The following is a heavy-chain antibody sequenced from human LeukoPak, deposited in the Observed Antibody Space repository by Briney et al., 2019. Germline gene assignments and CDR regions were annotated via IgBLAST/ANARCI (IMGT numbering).Heavy chain of an antibody. CDR2: ISSSGSTI. CDR3: VSFRYYYGSGSYSDY. V-gene: IGHV3-48*03. Sequence: GGSLRLSCAASGFTFSSYQMNWVRQAPGKGLEWVSYISSSGSTIYYADSVKGRFTISRDNAKNSLYLQMNSLRAEDTAVYYCVSFRYYYGSGSYSDYWGQGTLVTVSS. CDR1: GFTFSSYQ. D-gene: IGHD3-10*01. J-gene: IGHJ4*02.